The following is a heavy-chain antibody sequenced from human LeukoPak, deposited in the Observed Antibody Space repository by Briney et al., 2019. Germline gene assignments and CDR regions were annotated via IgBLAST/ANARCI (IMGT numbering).Heavy chain of an antibody. CDR3: ARDPYYYGSGRYYYGMDV. V-gene: IGHV3-11*06. D-gene: IGHD3-10*01. CDR2: ISSSSSYT. Sequence: PGGSLRLSCAAPGFTFSDYYMSWIRQAPGEGLEWVSYISSSSSYTNYADSVKGRFTISRDNAKNSLYLQMNSLRAEDTAVYYCARDPYYYGSGRYYYGMDVWGKGTTVTVSS. J-gene: IGHJ6*04. CDR1: GFTFSDYY.